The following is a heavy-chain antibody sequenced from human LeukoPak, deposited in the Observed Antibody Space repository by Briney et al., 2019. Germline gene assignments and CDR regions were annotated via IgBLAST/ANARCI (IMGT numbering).Heavy chain of an antibody. J-gene: IGHJ4*02. CDR2: IYYNGRT. Sequence: SETLSLTCTVSGGSISTSDYFWGWIRQPPGKGLEWIGSIYYNGRTYYNPSLKSRVTISIDTSKNQFSLELTSITAADSAMYYCGRVSVGSPAGFADYWGQGTLVTVSS. CDR3: GRVSVGSPAGFADY. D-gene: IGHD3-10*01. CDR1: GGSISTSDYF. V-gene: IGHV4-39*07.